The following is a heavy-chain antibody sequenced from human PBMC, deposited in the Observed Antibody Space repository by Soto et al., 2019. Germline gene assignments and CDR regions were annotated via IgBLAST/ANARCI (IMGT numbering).Heavy chain of an antibody. J-gene: IGHJ4*02. V-gene: IGHV3-30*18. Sequence: QVQLVESGGGVVQPGRSLRLSCAASGFTFSNYGMHWVRQAPGKGLEWVAMISYDGSNKKYADSAKGRFSISRDNFKSMMYLQMNSLRAEDTAVYYCAKDDVTRTSWIDYWGQGTLVTVSS. D-gene: IGHD2-2*01. CDR2: ISYDGSNK. CDR1: GFTFSNYG. CDR3: AKDDVTRTSWIDY.